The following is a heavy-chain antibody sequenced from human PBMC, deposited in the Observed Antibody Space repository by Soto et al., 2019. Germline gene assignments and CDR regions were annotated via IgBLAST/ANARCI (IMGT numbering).Heavy chain of an antibody. CDR3: ASSGITMVRGVIITEPYGMDV. J-gene: IGHJ6*02. V-gene: IGHV1-69*01. Sequence: QVQLVQSGAEVKKPGSSVKVSCKASGGTFSIYAISWVRQAPGQGLEWMGGIIPIFGTANYAQKFQGRVTITADESTSTAYMELSSLRSEDTAVYYCASSGITMVRGVIITEPYGMDVWGQGTTVTVSS. CDR2: IIPIFGTA. CDR1: GGTFSIYA. D-gene: IGHD3-10*01.